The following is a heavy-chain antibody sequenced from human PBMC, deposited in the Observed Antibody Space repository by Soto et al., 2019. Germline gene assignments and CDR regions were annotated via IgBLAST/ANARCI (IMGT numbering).Heavy chain of an antibody. V-gene: IGHV1-69*01. CDR2: IIPIFGTA. D-gene: IGHD5-12*01. J-gene: IGHJ4*02. CDR1: GGTFSSYA. Sequence: QVQLVQSGAEVKKPGSSVKVSCKASGGTFSSYAISWVRQAPGQGLEWMGGIIPIFGTANYAQKFQGRVTITADESTSTAYMVLSSLRSEDTAVYYCARETPTSVATPTPTHFDYWGQGTLVTVSS. CDR3: ARETPTSVATPTPTHFDY.